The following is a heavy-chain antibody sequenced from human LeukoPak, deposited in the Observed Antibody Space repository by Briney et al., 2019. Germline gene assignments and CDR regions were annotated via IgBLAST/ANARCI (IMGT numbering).Heavy chain of an antibody. J-gene: IGHJ4*02. Sequence: ASVKVSCKASGYTFTSYAMNWVRQAPGQGLEWMGWINTNTGNPTYAQGFTGRFVFSLDTSVSTAYLQISSLKAEDTAVYYCARAKVVVAATNSGATLYYFDYWGQGTLVTVSS. CDR1: GYTFTSYA. D-gene: IGHD2-15*01. CDR3: ARAKVVVAATNSGATLYYFDY. CDR2: INTNTGNP. V-gene: IGHV7-4-1*02.